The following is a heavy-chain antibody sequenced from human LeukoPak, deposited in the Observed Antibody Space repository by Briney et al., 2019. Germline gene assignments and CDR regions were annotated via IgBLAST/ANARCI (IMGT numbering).Heavy chain of an antibody. D-gene: IGHD4-17*01. Sequence: SGGSLRLSCVASGFTFSNYWMTWVRQAPGKGLEWVANIKEDGSEKYSVDAVKGRFTISRDNAKNSLYLQMNSLRAEDTAVYYCARNYGDYNYWGQGTLVTVSS. CDR3: ARNYGDYNY. V-gene: IGHV3-7*01. CDR1: GFTFSNYW. CDR2: IKEDGSEK. J-gene: IGHJ4*02.